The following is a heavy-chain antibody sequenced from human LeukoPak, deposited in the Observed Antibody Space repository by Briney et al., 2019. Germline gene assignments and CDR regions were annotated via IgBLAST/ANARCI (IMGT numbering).Heavy chain of an antibody. J-gene: IGHJ4*02. CDR2: IYYNGNT. V-gene: IGHV4-59*01. CDR3: AKLMGGGGFRYFDY. CDR1: GDSISGYW. D-gene: IGHD3-16*01. Sequence: PSETLSLTCSVSGDSISGYWWSWIRQPPGRGLEWIGYIYYNGNTNYNPSLKSRVTISVDTSKNQFSLKLNSVTAADTAVYYCAKLMGGGGFRYFDYWGQGTLVTVSS.